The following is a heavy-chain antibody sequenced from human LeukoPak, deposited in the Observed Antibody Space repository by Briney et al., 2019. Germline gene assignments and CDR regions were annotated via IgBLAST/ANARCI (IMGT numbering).Heavy chain of an antibody. CDR3: ARDLGYCSGGSCYHFDY. CDR2: INHSGRT. D-gene: IGHD2-15*01. Sequence: KPSETLSLTCAVYGGPFSGYYWSWIRQPPGKGLEWIGEINHSGRTNYNPSLKSRVTISGDTSKNQFSLRLSSVTAADTAVYYCARDLGYCSGGSCYHFDYWGQGTLVTVSS. V-gene: IGHV4-34*01. CDR1: GGPFSGYY. J-gene: IGHJ4*02.